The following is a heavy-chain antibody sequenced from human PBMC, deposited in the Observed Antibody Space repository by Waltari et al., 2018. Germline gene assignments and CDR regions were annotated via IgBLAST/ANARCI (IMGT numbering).Heavy chain of an antibody. J-gene: IGHJ5*02. CDR1: GGTFSSYA. V-gene: IGHV1-69*13. CDR2: IIPIFGTA. D-gene: IGHD3-10*01. Sequence: QVQLVQSGAEVKKPGSSVKVSCKASGGTFSSYAISWVRQAPGQGLEWMGGIIPIFGTANHAQKFQGRVTITADESTSTAYMELSSLRSEDTAVYYCARAHLLLWFRELLPNWFDPWGQGTLVTVSS. CDR3: ARAHLLLWFRELLPNWFDP.